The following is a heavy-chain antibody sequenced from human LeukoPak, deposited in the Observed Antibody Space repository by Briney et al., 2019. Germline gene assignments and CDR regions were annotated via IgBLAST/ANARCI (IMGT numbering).Heavy chain of an antibody. D-gene: IGHD1-26*01. V-gene: IGHV1-8*03. Sequence: GASVKVSCXASGYTFTSYDINWVRQATGQGLEWMGWMNPNSGNTGYAQKFQGRVTITRNTSISTAYMELSSLRSEETAVYYCARGVGATRFDPWGQGTLVTVSS. CDR1: GYTFTSYD. CDR3: ARGVGATRFDP. CDR2: MNPNSGNT. J-gene: IGHJ5*02.